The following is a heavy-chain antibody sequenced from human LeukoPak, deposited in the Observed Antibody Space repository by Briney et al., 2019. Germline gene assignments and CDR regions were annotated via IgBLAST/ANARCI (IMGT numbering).Heavy chain of an antibody. D-gene: IGHD3-9*01. V-gene: IGHV3-7*03. J-gene: IGHJ4*02. Sequence: GGSLRLSCAASEFTFNNYCMSWVRQAPGKGLEWVANIRQDGTEKNYVDSVKGRFTISRDNAKNALYLQMNSLRAEDTAVYYCAREALVCDILTDYLYYFDYWGQGTLVTVSS. CDR1: EFTFNNYC. CDR3: AREALVCDILTDYLYYFDY. CDR2: IRQDGTEK.